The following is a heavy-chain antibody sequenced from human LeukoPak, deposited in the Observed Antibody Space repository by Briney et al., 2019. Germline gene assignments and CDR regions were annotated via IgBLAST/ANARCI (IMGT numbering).Heavy chain of an antibody. V-gene: IGHV3-30*03. J-gene: IGHJ4*02. CDR3: AIPPDTAMVTSS. D-gene: IGHD5-18*01. CDR2: ISYDGSNK. Sequence: GGSLRLSCAASGFTFSSYGMHWVRQAPGKGLEWVAVISYDGSNKYYADSVKGRFTISRDNSKNTLYLQMNTLRAEDTAVYYCAIPPDTAMVTSSWGQGTLVTVSS. CDR1: GFTFSSYG.